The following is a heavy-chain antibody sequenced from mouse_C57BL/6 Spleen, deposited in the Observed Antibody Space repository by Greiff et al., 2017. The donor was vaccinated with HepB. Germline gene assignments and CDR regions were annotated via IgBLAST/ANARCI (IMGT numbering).Heavy chain of an antibody. D-gene: IGHD2-3*01. CDR2: IHPNSGST. CDR3: ARGGDGYYLYYFDY. Sequence: QVQLQQPGAELVKPGASVKLSCKASGYTFTSYWMHWVKQRPGQGLEWIGMIHPNSGSTNYNEKFKSKATLTVDKSSSTAYMQLSSLTSEDSAVYYCARGGDGYYLYYFDYWGQGTTLTVSS. CDR1: GYTFTSYW. J-gene: IGHJ2*01. V-gene: IGHV1-64*01.